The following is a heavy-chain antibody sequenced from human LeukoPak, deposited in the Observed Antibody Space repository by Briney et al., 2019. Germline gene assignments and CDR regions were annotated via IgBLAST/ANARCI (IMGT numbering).Heavy chain of an antibody. CDR1: GGSSSGYY. D-gene: IGHD3-3*01. CDR3: ARGVLHGITIFGVVIINKGLDY. CDR2: INHSGST. Sequence: SETLSLTCAVYGGSSSGYYWSWIRQPPGKGLEWIGIINHSGSTNYHPSLKSRVTISVDTSKNQFSLKLSSVTAADTAVYCCARGVLHGITIFGVVIINKGLDYWGQGTLVTVSS. V-gene: IGHV4-34*01. J-gene: IGHJ4*02.